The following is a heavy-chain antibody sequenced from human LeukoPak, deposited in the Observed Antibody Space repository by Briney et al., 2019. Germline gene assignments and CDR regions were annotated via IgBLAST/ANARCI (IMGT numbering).Heavy chain of an antibody. Sequence: SETLSLTCTVSNASISSDYWRWIRQPPGKGLEWIGYIYYSGSTMYNPSLETRATISLDTSRNQFSLKLTSMTAADTAVYYCARLTTRPGGIRPLIMDFWGQGTLVTASS. J-gene: IGHJ4*02. CDR3: ARLTTRPGGIRPLIMDF. D-gene: IGHD3-10*01. CDR2: IYYSGST. V-gene: IGHV4-59*01. CDR1: NASISSDY.